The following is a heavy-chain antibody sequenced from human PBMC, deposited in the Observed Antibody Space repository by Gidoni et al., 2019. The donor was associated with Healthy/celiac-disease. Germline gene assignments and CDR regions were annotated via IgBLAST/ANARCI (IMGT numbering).Heavy chain of an antibody. Sequence: QVQLVQSGAEVKKPGASVKVSCKASGYTFTGYYMHWVRQAPGQGLEWMGWINPNSGGTNYAQKFQGRVTMTRDTSISTAYMELSRLRSDDTAVYYCARDSSYGYSRGGRMVDYWGQGTLVTVSS. V-gene: IGHV1-2*02. CDR1: GYTFTGYY. CDR2: INPNSGGT. D-gene: IGHD5-18*01. CDR3: ARDSSYGYSRGGRMVDY. J-gene: IGHJ4*02.